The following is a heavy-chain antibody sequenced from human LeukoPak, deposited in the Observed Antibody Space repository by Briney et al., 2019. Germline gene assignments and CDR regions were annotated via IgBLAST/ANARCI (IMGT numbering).Heavy chain of an antibody. CDR3: ARGVVPAASGRGGGNWFDP. CDR1: GYIFSDYY. V-gene: IGHV1-2*02. J-gene: IGHJ5*02. D-gene: IGHD2-2*01. CDR2: INPKTGAA. Sequence: ASVKVSCKASGYIFSDYYMHWVRQAPGQGLEWLGWINPKTGAADYAQQFRGRVTMTRDTSINTDFMEMKRVTSDDTAVYYCARGVVPAASGRGGGNWFDPWGQGTLVTVSS.